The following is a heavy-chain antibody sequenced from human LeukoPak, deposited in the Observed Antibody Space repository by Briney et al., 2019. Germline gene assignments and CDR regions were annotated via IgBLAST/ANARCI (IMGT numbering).Heavy chain of an antibody. Sequence: PSETLSLTCTVSGGSISSGSYYWSWIRQPAGKGLEWIGRIYTSGSTNYNPSLKSRVTISVDTSKNQFSLKLSSVTAADTAVYYCARHGGYDILTGAKYYFDYWGQGTLVTVSS. CDR1: GGSISSGSYY. CDR3: ARHGGYDILTGAKYYFDY. V-gene: IGHV4-61*02. D-gene: IGHD3-9*01. CDR2: IYTSGST. J-gene: IGHJ4*02.